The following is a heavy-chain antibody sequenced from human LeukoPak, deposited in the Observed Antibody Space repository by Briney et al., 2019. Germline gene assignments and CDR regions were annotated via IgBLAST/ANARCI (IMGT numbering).Heavy chain of an antibody. CDR2: ISGSGGST. J-gene: IGHJ4*02. V-gene: IGHV3-23*01. CDR1: GSSFSSYS. D-gene: IGHD6-13*01. CDR3: AKATYASSWNLYFDY. Sequence: GESLTLAWAIAGSSFSSYSVSWVRQAQGKGMEWVSSISGSGGSTYYADSVKGRFTISRDNSKNTLYLQMNSLRAEDTAVYYCAKATYASSWNLYFDYWGQGTLVTVSS.